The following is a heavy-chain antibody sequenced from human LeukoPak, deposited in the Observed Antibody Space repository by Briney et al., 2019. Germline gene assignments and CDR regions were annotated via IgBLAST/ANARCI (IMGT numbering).Heavy chain of an antibody. J-gene: IGHJ6*03. V-gene: IGHV3-21*01. D-gene: IGHD2-2*01. CDR1: GFTFSSYE. CDR3: ARDSQGTSGYYYMDV. CDR2: ISSSSSYI. Sequence: GGSLRLSCAASGFTFSSYEMNWVRQAPGKGLEWVSSISSSSSYIYYADSVKGRFTISRDNAKNSLYLQMNSLRAEDTAVYYCARDSQGTSGYYYMDVWGKGTTVTVSS.